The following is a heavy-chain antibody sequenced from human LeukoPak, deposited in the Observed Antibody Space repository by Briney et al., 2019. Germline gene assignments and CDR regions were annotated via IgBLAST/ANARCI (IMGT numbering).Heavy chain of an antibody. D-gene: IGHD4-23*01. J-gene: IGHJ4*02. CDR2: IYYSGST. CDR1: GGSISSSSYY. Sequence: PSETLSLTCTVSGGSISSSSYYWGWIRQPPGKGLEWIGSIYYSGSTNYNPSLKSRVTISVDTSKNQFSLKLSSVTAADTAVYYCARWEGRWPYYFDYWGQGTLVTVSS. V-gene: IGHV4-39*07. CDR3: ARWEGRWPYYFDY.